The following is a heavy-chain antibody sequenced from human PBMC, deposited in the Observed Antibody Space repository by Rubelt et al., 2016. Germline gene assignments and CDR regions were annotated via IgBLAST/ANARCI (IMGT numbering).Heavy chain of an antibody. J-gene: IGHJ3*02. V-gene: IGHV3-7*01. Sequence: GVEWVANIKQDGSEKYYVDSVEGRFTISRDNAKNSLYLQMNSLRVDDTAVYYCVRDSPSYDFWSGYSRNAFDIWGQGTMVTVSS. CDR2: IKQDGSEK. CDR3: VRDSPSYDFWSGYSRNAFDI. D-gene: IGHD3-3*01.